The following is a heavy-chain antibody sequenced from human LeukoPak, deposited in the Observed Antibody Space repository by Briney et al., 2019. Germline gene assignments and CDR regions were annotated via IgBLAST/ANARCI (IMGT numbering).Heavy chain of an antibody. CDR3: ARGIAVAGTLDP. V-gene: IGHV4-59*08. D-gene: IGHD6-19*01. CDR2: IYYSGST. Sequence: SETLSLTCTVSGGSISSYYWSWIRQPPGKGLEWIGYIYYSGSTNYNPSLKSRVTISVDTSKNQFSLKLSPVTAADTAVYYCARGIAVAGTLDPWGQGTLVTVSS. J-gene: IGHJ5*02. CDR1: GGSISSYY.